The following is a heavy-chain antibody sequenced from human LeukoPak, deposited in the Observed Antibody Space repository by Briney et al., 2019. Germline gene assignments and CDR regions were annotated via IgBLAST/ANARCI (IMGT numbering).Heavy chain of an antibody. V-gene: IGHV1-2*02. CDR2: INPNSGGT. J-gene: IGHJ3*02. CDR3: ARVGTTVVTFRTIYAFDI. CDR1: GYTFTGYY. Sequence: GASVKVSCKTSGYTFTGYYLHWVRQAPGQGLEWMGWINPNSGGTNYAQKFQGRVTMTRDTSISTAYMELSRLRSDDTAVYYCARVGTTVVTFRTIYAFDIWGQGTMVTVSS. D-gene: IGHD4-23*01.